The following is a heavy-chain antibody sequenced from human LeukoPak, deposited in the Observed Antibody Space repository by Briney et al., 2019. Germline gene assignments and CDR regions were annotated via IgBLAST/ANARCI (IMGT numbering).Heavy chain of an antibody. CDR1: GGSFSGYY. Sequence: SETLSLTCAVYGGSFSGYYWSWIRQPPGKGLEWIGEINHSRSTNYNPSLKSRVTISVDTSKNQFSLKLSSVTAADTAVHYCARGGITYCSGGSCSYRYYYYGMDVWGKGTTVTVSS. CDR2: INHSRST. D-gene: IGHD2-15*01. V-gene: IGHV4-34*01. CDR3: ARGGITYCSGGSCSYRYYYYGMDV. J-gene: IGHJ6*04.